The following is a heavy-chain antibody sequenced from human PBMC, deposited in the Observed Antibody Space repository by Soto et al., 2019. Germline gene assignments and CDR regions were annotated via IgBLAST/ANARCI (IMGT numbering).Heavy chain of an antibody. Sequence: SQSLSLTCDISGDSVSSNSAAWNWIGQTPSRGLEWLGRTYYRSKWYINYAVSVKSRITVNPDTSKNQFSLQLNSVTPEDTAVYYCARSAPGGLGISKYYYYYMDVWGKGTTVTVSS. D-gene: IGHD7-27*01. J-gene: IGHJ6*03. CDR1: GDSVSSNSAA. V-gene: IGHV6-1*01. CDR2: TYYRSKWYI. CDR3: ARSAPGGLGISKYYYYYMDV.